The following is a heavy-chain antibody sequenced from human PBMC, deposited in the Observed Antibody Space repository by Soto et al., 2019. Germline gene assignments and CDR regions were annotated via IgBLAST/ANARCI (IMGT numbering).Heavy chain of an antibody. V-gene: IGHV4-34*01. CDR2: INHSGST. Sequence: SETLSLTCAVYGGSFSGYYWSWIRQPPVNGLEWIGEINHSGSTNYNPSLKSRVTISVDTSKNQFSLKLSSVTAADTAVYYCARGLGLLWFGELLYFWFDPWGQGTLVTVSS. CDR1: GGSFSGYY. J-gene: IGHJ5*02. CDR3: ARGLGLLWFGELLYFWFDP. D-gene: IGHD3-10*01.